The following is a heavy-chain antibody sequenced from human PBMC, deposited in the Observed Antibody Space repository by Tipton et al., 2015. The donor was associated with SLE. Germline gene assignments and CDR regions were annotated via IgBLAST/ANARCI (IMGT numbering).Heavy chain of an antibody. Sequence: TLSLTCSVSGGSISSNYWIWIRQTPGKGLEWIGYISYGGGTNNNPSLKSRVTISVNTAKNQFSLKLTSVTAADTAVYYCARGMVTWRGAIVGVDVWGQGTTVNVSS. CDR2: ISYGGGT. V-gene: IGHV4-59*08. D-gene: IGHD2-21*02. CDR1: GGSISSNY. CDR3: ARGMVTWRGAIVGVDV. J-gene: IGHJ6*02.